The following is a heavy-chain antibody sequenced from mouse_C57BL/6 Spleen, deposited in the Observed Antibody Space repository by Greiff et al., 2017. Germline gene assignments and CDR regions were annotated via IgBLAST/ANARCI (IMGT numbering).Heavy chain of an antibody. CDR2: ISYDGSN. CDR1: GYSITSGYY. D-gene: IGHD4-1*01. V-gene: IGHV3-6*01. Sequence: EVQLVESGPGLVKPSQSLSLTCSVTGYSITSGYYWNWIRQFPGNKLEWMGYISYDGSNNYNPSLKNLITITRDTSKNQFFLKLNSVTTEDTATYYCARDWDYYAMDYWGQGTSVTVSS. J-gene: IGHJ4*01. CDR3: ARDWDYYAMDY.